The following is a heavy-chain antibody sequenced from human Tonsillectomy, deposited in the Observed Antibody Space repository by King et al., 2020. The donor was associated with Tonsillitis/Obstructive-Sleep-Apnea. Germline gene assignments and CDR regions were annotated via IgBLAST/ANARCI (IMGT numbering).Heavy chain of an antibody. CDR3: KNNLIDAFNI. CDR2: ISWDGGST. D-gene: IGHD1/OR15-1a*01. CDR1: GFTFDDYG. Sequence: DVQLVESGGRVVRPGGSLRLSCAASGFTFDDYGMTWVRQAPGKGLEWVSSISWDGGSTGYADSVKGRFTISRDNAKNSLFLQMNSLRAEDTALYYCKNNLIDAFNIWGQGTVVTVSS. J-gene: IGHJ3*02. V-gene: IGHV3-20*04.